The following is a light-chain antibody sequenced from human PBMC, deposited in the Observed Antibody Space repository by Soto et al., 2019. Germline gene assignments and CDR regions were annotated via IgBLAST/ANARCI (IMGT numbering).Light chain of an antibody. V-gene: IGLV2-14*01. Sequence: QSVLAQPASVSGSPGQSISISCSGTSRDIGAYNYVSWYLQHPGKAPKLMIYEVVNRPSGVSNRFSGSKSGNTASLTISGLQAEDEADYYCSSYTSSSTLDYVFGTGTKVTVL. CDR3: SSYTSSSTLDYV. CDR2: EVV. CDR1: SRDIGAYNY. J-gene: IGLJ1*01.